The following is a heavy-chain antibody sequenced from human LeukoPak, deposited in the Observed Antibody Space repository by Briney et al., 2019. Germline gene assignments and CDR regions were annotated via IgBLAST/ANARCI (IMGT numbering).Heavy chain of an antibody. CDR2: IYTSGST. D-gene: IGHD3-3*02. Sequence: SETLSLTCTVSGGSISSSSYYWGWIRQPPGKGLEWIGYIYTSGSTNYNPSLKSRVTISVDTSKNQFSLKLSSVTAADTAVYYCARLIFGSSAFYYYYMDVWGKGTTVTVSS. J-gene: IGHJ6*03. CDR1: GGSISSSSYY. V-gene: IGHV4-61*05. CDR3: ARLIFGSSAFYYYYMDV.